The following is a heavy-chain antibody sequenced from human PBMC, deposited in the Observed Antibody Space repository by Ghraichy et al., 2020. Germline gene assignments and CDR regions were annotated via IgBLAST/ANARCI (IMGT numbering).Heavy chain of an antibody. V-gene: IGHV1-69*13. D-gene: IGHD1-26*01. Sequence: SVKVSCKASGGTFSSYAISWVRQAPGQGLEWMGGIIPIFGTANYAQKFQGRVTITADESTSTAYMELSSLRSEDTAVYYCAREDDGATTPERYYYYGMDVWGQGTTVTVSS. CDR2: IIPIFGTA. J-gene: IGHJ6*02. CDR3: AREDDGATTPERYYYYGMDV. CDR1: GGTFSSYA.